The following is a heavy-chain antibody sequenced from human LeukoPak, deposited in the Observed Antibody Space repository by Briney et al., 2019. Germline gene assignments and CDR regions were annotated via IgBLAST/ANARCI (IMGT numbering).Heavy chain of an antibody. CDR1: GFTYSSYQ. V-gene: IGHV3-48*03. J-gene: IGHJ4*02. D-gene: IGHD3-10*01. CDR2: IDNTAATI. CDR3: ARDATLVPGHVYFDN. Sequence: GGSLRLSCAASGFTYSSYQLNWVRQAPGQGLEWLSYIDNTAATIHYADSVKGRFTISRDNAENLLYLQMDSLRAEDTAVYYCARDATLVPGHVYFDNWGQGTLVTVSS.